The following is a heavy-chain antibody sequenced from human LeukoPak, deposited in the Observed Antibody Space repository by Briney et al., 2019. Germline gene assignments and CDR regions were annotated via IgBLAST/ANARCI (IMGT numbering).Heavy chain of an antibody. CDR1: GFTFSSYS. CDR2: ISSSSSYI. D-gene: IGHD3-22*01. J-gene: IGHJ6*02. Sequence: GGSLRLSCAASGFTFSSYSMNWVRQAPGKGLEWVSSISSSSSYIYYAASVKGRLTISRDTSKNTLYLQMNSLRADDTAVYYCARSGYYYKGGGYGMDVWGQGTTVTVSS. CDR3: ARSGYYYKGGGYGMDV. V-gene: IGHV3-21*01.